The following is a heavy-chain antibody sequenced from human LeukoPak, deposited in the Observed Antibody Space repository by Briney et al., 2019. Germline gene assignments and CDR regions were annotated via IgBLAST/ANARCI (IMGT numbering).Heavy chain of an antibody. J-gene: IGHJ3*02. D-gene: IGHD5-12*01. CDR2: IYSDGAT. CDR3: AKDAGYDDAFDI. V-gene: IGHV3-53*01. CDR1: GFTVSAYA. Sequence: GGSLRLSCAASGFTVSAYAMSWVRQAPGKGPEWVSLIYSDGATRYADSVQGRFTISRDNSKNTLYLQMNNLRAEDTAVYYCAKDAGYDDAFDIWGQGTMVTVSS.